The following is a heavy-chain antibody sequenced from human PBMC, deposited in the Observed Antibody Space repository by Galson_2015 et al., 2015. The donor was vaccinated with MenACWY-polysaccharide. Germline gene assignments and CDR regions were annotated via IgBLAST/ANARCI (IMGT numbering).Heavy chain of an antibody. V-gene: IGHV1-8*01. J-gene: IGHJ4*02. CDR2: MNPNSGNT. D-gene: IGHD1-1*01. CDR1: GYTFTSYD. Sequence: SVKVSCKASGYTFTSYDINWVRQATGQGLEWMGWMNPNSGNTGYAQKFQGRVTMTRNTSISTAYMELSSLRSEDTAVYYCARGLKGHLRASPVPVSYNYWGQGTLVTVSS. CDR3: ARGLKGHLRASPVPVSYNY.